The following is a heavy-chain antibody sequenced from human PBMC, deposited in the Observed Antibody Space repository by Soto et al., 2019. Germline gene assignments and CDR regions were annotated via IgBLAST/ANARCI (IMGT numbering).Heavy chain of an antibody. CDR1: GGSITSGGYY. D-gene: IGHD6-13*01. J-gene: IGHJ4*02. CDR2: IYYSGST. CDR3: ERTVGQQLGPFDY. V-gene: IGHV4-31*03. Sequence: SEPLSPTCTVSGGSITSGGYYWSWIRQHPGKGLEWIGYIYYSGSTYYNPSLKSRVTISVDTSKNQFSLKLSSVTAADTAVYYCERTVGQQLGPFDYWGQGTLVTVSS.